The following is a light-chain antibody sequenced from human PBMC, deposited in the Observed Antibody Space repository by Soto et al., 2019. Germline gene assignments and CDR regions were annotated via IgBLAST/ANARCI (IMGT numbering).Light chain of an antibody. CDR2: GAS. V-gene: IGKV3-15*01. CDR3: QQCNNWGT. CDR1: QSVSSD. J-gene: IGKJ1*01. Sequence: EIVMTQSPATLSVSPGERATLSCRASQSVSSDLAWYQQKPGQAPRLLIYGASTRATGIPARFSGSGSGTEFTLTINSLQSEDFAVYYCQQCNNWGTFGQGTKVE.